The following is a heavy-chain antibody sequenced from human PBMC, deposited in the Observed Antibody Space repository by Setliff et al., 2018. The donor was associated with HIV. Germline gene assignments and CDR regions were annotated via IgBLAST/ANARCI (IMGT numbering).Heavy chain of an antibody. J-gene: IGHJ6*02. Sequence: PGGSLRLSCTASEFSFTTYGMHWVRQAPGKGLEWVAVIWYDGSNKFYADSVKGRFTISRDNSRNTLYLQMNSLRAEDTAVYYCARESDCSSARCQAALEWLEWNYYYGMDVWGQGTTVTVSS. CDR3: ARESDCSSARCQAALEWLEWNYYYGMDV. CDR1: EFSFTTYG. V-gene: IGHV3-33*01. D-gene: IGHD3-3*01. CDR2: IWYDGSNK.